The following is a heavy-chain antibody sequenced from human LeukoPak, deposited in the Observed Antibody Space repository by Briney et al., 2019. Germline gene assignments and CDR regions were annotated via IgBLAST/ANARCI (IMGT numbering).Heavy chain of an antibody. CDR3: ARDLFVDTAMVPHPVPFDY. CDR1: KFNFNNYG. J-gene: IGHJ4*02. V-gene: IGHV3-23*01. D-gene: IGHD5-18*01. Sequence: GGSLRLSCATSKFNFNNYGMTWVRQAPGKGLEWVSSISGSGGSTQYAASVQGRFTISRDNSKNTLYLQMNSLRAEDTAVYYCARDLFVDTAMVPHPVPFDYWGQGTLVTVSS. CDR2: ISGSGGST.